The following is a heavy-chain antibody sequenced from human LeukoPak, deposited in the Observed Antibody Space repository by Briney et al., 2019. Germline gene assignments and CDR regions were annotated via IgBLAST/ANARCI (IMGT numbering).Heavy chain of an antibody. Sequence: GGSLRLSCAASGFTFSSYAMSWVRQAPGKGLEWVSIISGSGGRTYYADSVEGRFTISRDNSTNTLYLQMNSLRAGDTAIYYCAKSGNTETVDYWGQGTLVTVSS. CDR2: ISGSGGRT. V-gene: IGHV3-23*01. CDR1: GFTFSSYA. D-gene: IGHD4-17*01. J-gene: IGHJ4*02. CDR3: AKSGNTETVDY.